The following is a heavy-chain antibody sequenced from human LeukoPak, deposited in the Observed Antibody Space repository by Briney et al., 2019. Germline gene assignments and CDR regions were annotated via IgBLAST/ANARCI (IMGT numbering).Heavy chain of an antibody. CDR3: ARDEGDYDILTGSFDY. CDR1: GYTFTSYY. D-gene: IGHD3-9*01. Sequence: GESLKISCKGSGYTFTSYYMHWVRQAPGQGLEWMGIINPSGGSTSYAQKFQGRVTMTRDTSTSTVYMELSSLRSEDTAVYYCARDEGDYDILTGSFDYWGQGTLVTVSS. V-gene: IGHV1-46*01. J-gene: IGHJ4*02. CDR2: INPSGGST.